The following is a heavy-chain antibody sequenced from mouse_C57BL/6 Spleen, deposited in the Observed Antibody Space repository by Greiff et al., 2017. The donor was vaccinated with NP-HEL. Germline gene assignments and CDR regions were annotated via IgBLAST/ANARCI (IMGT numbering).Heavy chain of an antibody. V-gene: IGHV14-4*01. Sequence: EVQLQESGAELVRPGASVKLSCTASGFNIKDDYMHWVKQRPEQGLEWIGWIDPENGDTEYASKFQGKATITADTSSNTAYLRLSSLTSEDTAVYYCTTSYDGGCAMDYWGQGTSVTVSS. J-gene: IGHJ4*01. D-gene: IGHD2-12*01. CDR2: IDPENGDT. CDR3: TTSYDGGCAMDY. CDR1: GFNIKDDY.